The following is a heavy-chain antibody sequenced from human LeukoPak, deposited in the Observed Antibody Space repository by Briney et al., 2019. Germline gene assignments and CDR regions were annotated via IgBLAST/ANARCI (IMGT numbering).Heavy chain of an antibody. J-gene: IGHJ4*02. D-gene: IGHD6-19*01. CDR1: GSTFTSYG. CDR2: ISAYNGNT. V-gene: IGHV1-18*01. Sequence: GASVKLSCNSSGSTFTSYGISWVRQAPGQGLEWMGWISAYNGNTNYAQKLQGRVTMTTDTYTSTAYMELRSLRSDDTAVYYCARERIAVAGIDYWGQGTLVTVSS. CDR3: ARERIAVAGIDY.